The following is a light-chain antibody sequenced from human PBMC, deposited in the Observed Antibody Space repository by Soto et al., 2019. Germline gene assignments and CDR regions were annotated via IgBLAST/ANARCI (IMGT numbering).Light chain of an antibody. CDR2: EVN. J-gene: IGLJ3*02. CDR1: SSDVGGYNY. Sequence: SALTQPPSASGSPGQSVTISCTGTSSDVGGYNYVSWYQQHPGKAPKLMIHEVNERPSGVPDRFSGSKSGNTASLTVSGLQAEDEADYYCSSYAGSGNWVFGGGTKLTVL. V-gene: IGLV2-8*01. CDR3: SSYAGSGNWV.